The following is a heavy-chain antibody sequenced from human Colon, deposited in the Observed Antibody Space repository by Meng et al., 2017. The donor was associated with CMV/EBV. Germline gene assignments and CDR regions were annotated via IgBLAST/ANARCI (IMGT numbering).Heavy chain of an antibody. J-gene: IGHJ4*02. CDR2: IYSDGTT. D-gene: IGHD2-15*01. Sequence: QAELQEPGPNLVKPSETLSLTCTVSGGSINNYYWNWIGQPAGKGLEWIGRIYSDGTTNYNPSLRSRVSMSVDTSKNQFSLKLTSATAADTAVYYCARDWGYCSGDTCHSHFDYWGQGTLVTVSS. V-gene: IGHV4-4*07. CDR1: GGSINNYY. CDR3: ARDWGYCSGDTCHSHFDY.